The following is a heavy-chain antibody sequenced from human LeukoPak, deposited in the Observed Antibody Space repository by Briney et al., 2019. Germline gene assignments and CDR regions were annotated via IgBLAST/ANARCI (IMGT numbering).Heavy chain of an antibody. V-gene: IGHV4-61*02. J-gene: IGHJ5*02. CDR2: IYTSGST. CDR3: ARGKKQWLAKNWFDP. Sequence: SETLSLTCTVSGGSISSGSYYWSWIRQPAGKGLEWIGRIYTSGSTNYNPSLKSRVTISVDTSKNQFSLKLSSVTAADTAVYYCARGKKQWLAKNWFDPWGQGTLVTVSS. CDR1: GGSISSGSYY. D-gene: IGHD6-19*01.